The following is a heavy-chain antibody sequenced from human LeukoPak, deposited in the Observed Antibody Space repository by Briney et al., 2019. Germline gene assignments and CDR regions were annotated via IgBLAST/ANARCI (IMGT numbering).Heavy chain of an antibody. V-gene: IGHV4-61*02. CDR1: GGSMSSGNYY. J-gene: IGHJ5*02. CDR3: ARGDWFDP. CDR2: IDNSGSI. Sequence: SETLSLTCTVSGGSMSSGNYYWSWIRHPAGKGLEWIGRIDNSGSINYNPSLRSRVTISLDTSKNQFSLNLTSVTAADTAVYYCARGDWFDPWGQGTLVAVSS.